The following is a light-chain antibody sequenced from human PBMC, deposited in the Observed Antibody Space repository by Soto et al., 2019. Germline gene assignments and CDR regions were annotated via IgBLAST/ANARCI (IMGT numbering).Light chain of an antibody. CDR2: EVS. J-gene: IGLJ1*01. CDR3: SSYTSSSNYV. Sequence: QSVLTQPASVSGSPGQSITISCTGTSSDVGGYNYVSWYQQHPGKAPKLMIYEVSNRPSGVSNRFSGSKSGNTASLTISGIQAEDEADYYCSSYTSSSNYVFGTGTKVTVL. CDR1: SSDVGGYNY. V-gene: IGLV2-14*01.